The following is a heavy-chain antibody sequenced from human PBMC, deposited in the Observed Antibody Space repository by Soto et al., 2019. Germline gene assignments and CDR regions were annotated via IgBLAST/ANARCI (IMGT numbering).Heavy chain of an antibody. J-gene: IGHJ3*02. CDR3: ATETDAFDI. V-gene: IGHV4-30-4*01. Sequence: QVQLQESGPGLVKPPQTLSLTCTVSGDSINSDDYYWSWIRQPPGKGLEWIGYIYYSGSTYYKPSLKSRVTISVDTSKNQFSLNLTSVTATDTAVYYCATETDAFDIWGQGTMVTVSS. CDR1: GDSINSDDYY. CDR2: IYYSGST.